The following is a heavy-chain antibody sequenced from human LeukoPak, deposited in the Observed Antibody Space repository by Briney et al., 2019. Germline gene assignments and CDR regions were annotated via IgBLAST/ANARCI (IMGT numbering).Heavy chain of an antibody. CDR1: GGSISSYY. CDR2: IYYSGST. Sequence: SETLSLTCTVSGGSISSYYWSWIWQPPGKGLEWIGYIYYSGSTNCNPSLKSRVTISVDTSKNQFSLKLNSVTAADTAVYYCARAGSGNRGNMDVWGKGTTVTVS. V-gene: IGHV4-59*12. J-gene: IGHJ6*03. CDR3: ARAGSGNRGNMDV. D-gene: IGHD3-3*01.